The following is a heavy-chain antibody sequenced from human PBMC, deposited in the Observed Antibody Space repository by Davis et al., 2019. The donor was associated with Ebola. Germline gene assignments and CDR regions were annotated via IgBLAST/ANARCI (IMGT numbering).Heavy chain of an antibody. CDR1: GFTFSSYA. D-gene: IGHD1-1*01. CDR3: ARKSGPDY. CDR2: ISYDGSNK. V-gene: IGHV3-30-3*01. Sequence: GESLKISCAASGFTFSSYAMHWVRQAPGKGLEWVAVISYDGSNKYYADSVKGRFTISRDNSKNTLYLQMNSLRAEDTAVYCCARKSGPDYWGQGTLVTVSS. J-gene: IGHJ4*02.